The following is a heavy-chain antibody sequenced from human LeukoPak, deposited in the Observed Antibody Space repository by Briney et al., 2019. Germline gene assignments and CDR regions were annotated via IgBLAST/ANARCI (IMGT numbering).Heavy chain of an antibody. CDR3: LRGNLELPLY. CDR2: IRSKAYGGTT. J-gene: IGHJ4*02. Sequence: TGGSLRLSCTVSGFTLGDYAMSWVRQAPGKGLEWVAFIRSKAYGGTTEYAASVKGIFTISIEDSKSIAYLQMNSLKTEDTAVYYCLRGNLELPLYWGQGTLVTVSS. CDR1: GFTLGDYA. V-gene: IGHV3-49*04. D-gene: IGHD1-7*01.